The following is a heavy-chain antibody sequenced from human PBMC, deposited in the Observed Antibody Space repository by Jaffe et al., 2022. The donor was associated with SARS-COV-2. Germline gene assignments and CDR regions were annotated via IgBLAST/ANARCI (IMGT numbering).Heavy chain of an antibody. V-gene: IGHV3-9*01. CDR1: GFTFDDYA. J-gene: IGHJ4*02. D-gene: IGHD3-22*01. Sequence: EVQLVESGGGLVQPGRSLRLSCAASGFTFDDYAMHWVRQAPGKGLEWVSGISWNSGSIGYADSVKGRFTISRDNAKNSLYLQMNSLRAEDTALYYCAKDINDSSGHFDYWGQGTLVTVSS. CDR2: ISWNSGSI. CDR3: AKDINDSSGHFDY.